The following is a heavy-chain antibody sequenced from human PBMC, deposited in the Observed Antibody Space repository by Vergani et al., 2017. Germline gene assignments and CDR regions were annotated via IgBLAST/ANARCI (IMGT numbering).Heavy chain of an antibody. D-gene: IGHD4-23*01. CDR2: IYWNDDK. J-gene: IGHJ2*01. CDR1: GFSLSTNGVG. CDR3: AHAEDXYDYGGNLWYFDL. Sequence: QITLKESGPTLVKPTQTLTLTCTFSGFSLSTNGVGVGWIRQPPGKALEWVVLIYWNDDKRYSPSLKNRLTITKDTSKTQVVLTMTNMDPVDTATYYCAHAEDXYDYGGNLWYFDLWCRGTLVTVSS. V-gene: IGHV2-5*01.